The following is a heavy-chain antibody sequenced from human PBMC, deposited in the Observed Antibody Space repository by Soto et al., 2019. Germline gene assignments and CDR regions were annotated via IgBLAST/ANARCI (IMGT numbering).Heavy chain of an antibody. V-gene: IGHV1-69*02. CDR3: ATYGVNNAFDI. D-gene: IGHD4-17*01. CDR2: IIPVLGLT. J-gene: IGHJ3*02. CDR1: GGTFSSQS. Sequence: QVQLVQSAAEVKKPGSSVKVSCEASGGTFSSQSINWVRQAPGQGLEWMGRIIPVLGLTNYAQKFQGRVTVNADQSTSTAYMELSGLRSEDTAVYYCATYGVNNAFDIWGQGTMVTVS.